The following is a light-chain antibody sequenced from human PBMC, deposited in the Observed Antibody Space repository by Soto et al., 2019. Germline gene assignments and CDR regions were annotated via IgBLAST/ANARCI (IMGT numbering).Light chain of an antibody. CDR1: QDITNF. J-gene: IGKJ2*01. V-gene: IGKV1-33*01. CDR2: GAS. CDR3: QQYSSYPYT. Sequence: DIQMTQSPSSLSASVGDSVTITCQASQDITNFLNWYQHQPGKAPKVLIYGASNLETGVPSRFSGSGSGTGFSFTISSLEAEDIATYYCQQYSSYPYTFGQGTKLEIK.